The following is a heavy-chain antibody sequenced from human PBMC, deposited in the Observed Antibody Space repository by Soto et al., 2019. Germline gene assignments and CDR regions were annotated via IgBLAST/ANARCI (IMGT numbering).Heavy chain of an antibody. CDR2: ITSDSGKV. CDR1: GFPFHGYG. Sequence: EVQLVESGGDFVQPGRSLRLSCAASGFPFHGYGMVWVRRVAGKGLEWVSGITSDSGKVGYADSVKGRFTISRDNARNSLYQQMNSLRVEDTAFYYCAKDRGSVLGVISEWGQGTLVTVSS. V-gene: IGHV3-9*01. CDR3: AKDRGSVLGVISE. D-gene: IGHD3-10*01. J-gene: IGHJ4*02.